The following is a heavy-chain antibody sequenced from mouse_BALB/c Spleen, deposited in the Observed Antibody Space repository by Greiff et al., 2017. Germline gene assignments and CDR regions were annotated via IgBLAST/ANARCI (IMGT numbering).Heavy chain of an antibody. D-gene: IGHD2-5*01. CDR1: GFDFSRYW. CDR2: INPGSSTI. V-gene: IGHV4-2*02. Sequence: EVKLLESGGGLVQPGGSLNLSCAASGFDFSRYWMSWARQAPGKGQEWIGEINPGSSTINYTPSLKDKFIISRDNAKNTLYLQMSKVRSEDTALYYCARLSNYYAMDYWGQGTSVTVSS. CDR3: ARLSNYYAMDY. J-gene: IGHJ4*01.